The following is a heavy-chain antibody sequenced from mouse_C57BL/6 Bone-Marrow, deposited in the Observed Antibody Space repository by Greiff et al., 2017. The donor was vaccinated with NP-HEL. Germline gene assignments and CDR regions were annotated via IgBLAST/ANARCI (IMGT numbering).Heavy chain of an antibody. CDR2: IDPSDSYT. CDR1: GYTFTSYW. CDR3: ARDFVFAY. Sequence: VKLQQPGAELVKPGASVKLSCKASGYTFTSYWMQWVKQRPGQGLEWIGEIDPSDSYTNYNQKFKGKATLTVDTSSSTAYMQLSSLTSEDSAVYYCARDFVFAYWGQGTLVTVSA. V-gene: IGHV1-50*01. J-gene: IGHJ3*01.